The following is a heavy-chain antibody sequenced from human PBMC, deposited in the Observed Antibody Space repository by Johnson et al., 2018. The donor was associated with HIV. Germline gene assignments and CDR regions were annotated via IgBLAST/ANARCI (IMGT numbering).Heavy chain of an antibody. CDR2: INWNGGST. V-gene: IGHV3-20*04. Sequence: EVQLVESGGGVVQPGRSLRLSCAASGFTFHDYGMNWVRQTPGKVLEWVSGINWNGGSTGFADSVKGRFTISRDNSKSTLYLQMNSLRAEDTAVYYCANDFWSGSGIWGQGTMVTVSS. J-gene: IGHJ3*02. D-gene: IGHD3-3*01. CDR3: ANDFWSGSGI. CDR1: GFTFHDYG.